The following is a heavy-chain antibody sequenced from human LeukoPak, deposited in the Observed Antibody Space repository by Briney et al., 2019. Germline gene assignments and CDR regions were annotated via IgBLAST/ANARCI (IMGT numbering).Heavy chain of an antibody. V-gene: IGHV4-39*01. CDR3: PRRRVRATAIKYYYYGMDV. J-gene: IGHJ6*02. CDR2: IYYSGST. CDR1: GGSISGSSYY. D-gene: IGHD1-26*01. Sequence: SETLSLTCTVSGGSISGSSYYWGWIRQPPGKGLEWIGSIYYSGSTYYNPSLKSRVTISVDTSKNQFSLKLSSVTTADTAVYYCPRRRVRATAIKYYYYGMDVWGQGTTVTVSS.